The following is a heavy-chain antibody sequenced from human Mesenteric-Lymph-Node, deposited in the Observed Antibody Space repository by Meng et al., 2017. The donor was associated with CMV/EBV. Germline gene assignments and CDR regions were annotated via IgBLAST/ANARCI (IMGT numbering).Heavy chain of an antibody. CDR2: INHSGTT. J-gene: IGHJ4*02. Sequence: SETLSLTCAVSGGSFSGYFWSWIRQSPEKGLEWIGEINHSGTTNYNPSHKSRVTLSVDTSKNQVSLKLNSVTAADTAVYYCARAGGRITYFDQWGQGTLVTVSS. D-gene: IGHD1-26*01. V-gene: IGHV4-34*01. CDR3: ARAGGRITYFDQ. CDR1: GGSFSGYF.